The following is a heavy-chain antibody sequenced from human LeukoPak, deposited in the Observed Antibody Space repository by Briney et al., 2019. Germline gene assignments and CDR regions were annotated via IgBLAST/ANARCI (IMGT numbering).Heavy chain of an antibody. Sequence: PGGSLRLSCAASGLTFSSYSMNWVRQAPGKGLEFVSAISKNGRSTYYGNSVKGRFTISRDISKNTLYLQMGSLRPEDMAVYYCARVDSGSACASWGQGILVTVSS. CDR2: ISKNGRST. D-gene: IGHD6-19*01. V-gene: IGHV3-64*01. CDR3: ARVDSGSACAS. CDR1: GLTFSSYS. J-gene: IGHJ1*01.